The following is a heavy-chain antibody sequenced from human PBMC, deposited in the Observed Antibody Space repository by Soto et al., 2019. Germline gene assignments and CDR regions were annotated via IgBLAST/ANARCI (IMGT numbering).Heavy chain of an antibody. Sequence: GGSLRLSCAASGFTFSSYAMHWVRQAPGKGLEWVAVISYDGSNKYYADSVKGRFTISRDNSKNTLYLQMNSLRAEDTAVYYCARDQDYGSGSYIYYYYYYGMDVWGQGTTVTVSS. D-gene: IGHD3-10*01. CDR3: ARDQDYGSGSYIYYYYYYGMDV. J-gene: IGHJ6*02. V-gene: IGHV3-30-3*01. CDR1: GFTFSSYA. CDR2: ISYDGSNK.